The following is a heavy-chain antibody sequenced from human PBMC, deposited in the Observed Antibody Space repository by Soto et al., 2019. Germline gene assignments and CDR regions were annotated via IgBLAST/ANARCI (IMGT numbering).Heavy chain of an antibody. CDR2: MNPNRGNT. D-gene: IGHD2-21*01. Sequence: QVQLVQSGAEVKTPGASVKVSCKASGYTFATYDINWVRQAPGKGLEWIGWMNPNRGNTGYAQKFQGRLTMTRDTALSVAHMELSSLRNEDTAVYYCARSDGYTFNWLDSWGQGTLVTVSA. J-gene: IGHJ5*01. CDR3: ARSDGYTFNWLDS. V-gene: IGHV1-8*01. CDR1: GYTFATYD.